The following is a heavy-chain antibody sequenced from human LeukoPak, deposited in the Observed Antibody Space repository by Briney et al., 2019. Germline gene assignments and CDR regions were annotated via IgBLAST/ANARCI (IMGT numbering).Heavy chain of an antibody. CDR1: GYTFTGYY. CDR3: ARGGGGFGEFDFDY. V-gene: IGHV1-2*02. Sequence: GASVKVSCKASGYTFTGYYMHWVRQAPGQGLEWMGWINPNSGGTSYAQKFQGRVTMTRDTSISIAYMELSSLRSDDTAIYYCARGGGGFGEFDFDYWGQGTLVTVSS. CDR2: INPNSGGT. J-gene: IGHJ4*02. D-gene: IGHD3-10*01.